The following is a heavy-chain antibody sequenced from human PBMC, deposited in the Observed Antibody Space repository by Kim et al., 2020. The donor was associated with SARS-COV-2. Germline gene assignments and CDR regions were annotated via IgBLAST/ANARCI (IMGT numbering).Heavy chain of an antibody. V-gene: IGHV3-30*03. CDR1: GFTFSSYG. CDR2: ISYDGSNK. D-gene: IGHD6-19*01. CDR3: VGDLAVAGPGY. J-gene: IGHJ4*02. Sequence: GGSLRLSCAASGFTFSSYGMHWVRQAPGKGLEWVAVISYDGSNKYYADSVKGRFTISRDNSKNTLYLQMNSLRAEDTAVYYCVGDLAVAGPGYWGQGTLVTVSS.